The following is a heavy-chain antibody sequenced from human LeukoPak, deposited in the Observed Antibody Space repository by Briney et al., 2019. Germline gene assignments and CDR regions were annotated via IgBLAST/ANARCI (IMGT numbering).Heavy chain of an antibody. V-gene: IGHV4-61*01. J-gene: IGHJ4*02. CDR2: IYYSGST. Sequence: SETLSLTCTVSGGSISSSSYYWSWIRQPPGKGLEWIGYIYYSGSTNYNPSLKSRVTISVDTSKNQFSLKLSSVTAADTAVYYCAREFRRYYGSGSYAFDYWGQGTLVTVSS. D-gene: IGHD3-10*01. CDR1: GGSISSSSYY. CDR3: AREFRRYYGSGSYAFDY.